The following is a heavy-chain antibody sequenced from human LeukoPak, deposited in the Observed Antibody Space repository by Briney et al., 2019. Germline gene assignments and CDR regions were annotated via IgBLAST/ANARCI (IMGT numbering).Heavy chain of an antibody. Sequence: PGGSLRLSCAASGFTFSDFWMSWVRQAPGKGLECVANTNEAGGDKLYVDSVKGRFTISRDNSKNSLSLQMNSLTAEDTAIYYCAIATTGRGAFGSWGQGTLVSVSS. CDR3: AIATTGRGAFGS. CDR1: GFTFSDFW. CDR2: TNEAGGDK. D-gene: IGHD1-1*01. V-gene: IGHV3-7*01. J-gene: IGHJ4*02.